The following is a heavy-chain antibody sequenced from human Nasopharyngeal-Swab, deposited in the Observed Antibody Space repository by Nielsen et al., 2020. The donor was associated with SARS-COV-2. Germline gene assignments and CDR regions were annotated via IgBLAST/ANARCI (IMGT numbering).Heavy chain of an antibody. CDR2: ISSSSSYI. Sequence: GGSLRLSCAASGFTFSSYSMNWVRQAPGKGLEWVSSISSSSSYIYYADSVKGRFTISRDNAKNSLYLQMNSLRAEDTAVYYCAREMVGAPFDYWGQGTLVTVPS. CDR3: AREMVGAPFDY. D-gene: IGHD1-26*01. CDR1: GFTFSSYS. J-gene: IGHJ4*02. V-gene: IGHV3-21*01.